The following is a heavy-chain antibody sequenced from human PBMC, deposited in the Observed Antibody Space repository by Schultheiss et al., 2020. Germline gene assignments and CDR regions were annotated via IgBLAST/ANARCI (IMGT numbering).Heavy chain of an antibody. D-gene: IGHD2-21*01. J-gene: IGHJ6*02. CDR1: GFTFSSYA. Sequence: GGSLRLSCAASGFTFSSYAMSWVRQAPGKGLEWVSAISGSGGSTYYADSVKGRFTISRDNSKNTLYLQMNSLRAEDTAVYYCAKDRAGFDPGAPGRRASPKKYYYYGMDVWGQGTTVTVSS. CDR3: AKDRAGFDPGAPGRRASPKKYYYYGMDV. V-gene: IGHV3-23*01. CDR2: ISGSGGST.